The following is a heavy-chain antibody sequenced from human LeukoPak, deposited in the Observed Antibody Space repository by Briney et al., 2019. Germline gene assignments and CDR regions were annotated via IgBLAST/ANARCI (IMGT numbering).Heavy chain of an antibody. J-gene: IGHJ3*02. CDR3: AGGNSGSYGPAFDI. D-gene: IGHD1-26*01. V-gene: IGHV4-39*01. Sequence: PSETLSLTCTVSGGSISSSSYYWGWIRQPPGKGLEWIGSIYYSGSTYYNPSLKSRVTISVDTSKNQFSLKLSSVTAADTAVYYCAGGNSGSYGPAFDIWGQGTMVTVSS. CDR1: GGSISSSSYY. CDR2: IYYSGST.